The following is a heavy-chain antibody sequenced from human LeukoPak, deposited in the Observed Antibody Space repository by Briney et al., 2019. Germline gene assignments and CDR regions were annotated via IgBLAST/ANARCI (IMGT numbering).Heavy chain of an antibody. J-gene: IGHJ4*02. V-gene: IGHV1-2*02. Sequence: GASVKVSCKASGCTFTGYYMHWVRQAPGQGLEWMGWINPNSGGTNYAQKFQGRVTMTRDTSISTAYMELSRLRSDDTAVYYCARVAYDSSGYYFDYWGQGTLVTVSS. D-gene: IGHD3-22*01. CDR2: INPNSGGT. CDR1: GCTFTGYY. CDR3: ARVAYDSSGYYFDY.